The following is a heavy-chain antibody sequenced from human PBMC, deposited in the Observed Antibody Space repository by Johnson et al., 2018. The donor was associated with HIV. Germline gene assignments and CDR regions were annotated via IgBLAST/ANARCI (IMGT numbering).Heavy chain of an antibody. CDR2: IKSKTDGGTT. CDR3: TTNNGRFAPRPGRKVGATDAHDAFEI. D-gene: IGHD1-26*01. Sequence: VQLVESGGGLVKPGGSLRLSCAASGFTFSNAWMSWVRQAPGKGLEWVGRIKSKTDGGTTDYAAPVKGRFTISRDDSKNTLYLQMNSLKTEDTAVYYCTTNNGRFAPRPGRKVGATDAHDAFEIWGQGTMVTVSS. CDR1: GFTFSNAW. V-gene: IGHV3-15*01. J-gene: IGHJ3*02.